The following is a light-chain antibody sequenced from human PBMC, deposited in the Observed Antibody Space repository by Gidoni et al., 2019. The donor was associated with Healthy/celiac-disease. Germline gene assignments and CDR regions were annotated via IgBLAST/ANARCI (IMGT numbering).Light chain of an antibody. V-gene: IGKV3-20*01. CDR1: QRVSSSY. J-gene: IGKJ1*01. CDR2: GAS. CDR3: QQYGSSPRT. Sequence: EIALTQAPGTLSSSPGERATLSCRASQRVSSSYLAWYQQKTAQAPRLLIYGASSRANGSPDRFSGSGSGRDFTLTISRMEPEDFAVYYCQQYGSSPRTFGQGTKVEIK.